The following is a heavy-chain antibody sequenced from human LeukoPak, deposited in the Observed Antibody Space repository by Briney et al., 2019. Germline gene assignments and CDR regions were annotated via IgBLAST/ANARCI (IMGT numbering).Heavy chain of an antibody. V-gene: IGHV1-69*04. D-gene: IGHD2-2*01. CDR1: GYTFTSYG. CDR2: IIPILGIA. Sequence: SVKVSCKASGYTFTSYGISWVRKAPGQGLEWMGRIIPILGIANYAQKFQGRVTITADKSTSTAYMELSSLRSEDTAVYYCARDRDIVVVPAAFFWFDPWGQGTLVTVSS. CDR3: ARDRDIVVVPAAFFWFDP. J-gene: IGHJ5*02.